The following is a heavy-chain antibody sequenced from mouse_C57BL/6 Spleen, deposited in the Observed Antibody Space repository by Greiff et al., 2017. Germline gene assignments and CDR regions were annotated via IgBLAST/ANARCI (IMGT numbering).Heavy chain of an antibody. CDR1: GYTFTSYW. Sequence: QVHVKQPGTELVKPGASVKLSCKASGYTFTSYWMHWVKQRPGQGLEWIGNINPSNGGTNYNEKFKSKATLTVDKSSSTAYMQLSSLTSEDSAVYYCARSRGTTVVPFAYWGQGTLVTVSA. D-gene: IGHD1-1*01. CDR2: INPSNGGT. J-gene: IGHJ3*01. V-gene: IGHV1-53*01. CDR3: ARSRGTTVVPFAY.